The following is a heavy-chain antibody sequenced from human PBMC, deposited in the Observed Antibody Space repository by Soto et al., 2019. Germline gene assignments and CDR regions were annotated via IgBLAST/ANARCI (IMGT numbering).Heavy chain of an antibody. CDR3: AREGSYSAYNFAHGIQLWSFDF. Sequence: PSETLSLTCTVCGGSINTFYWSWVRQPAGKGLEWIGRIFSSGSTSFNPSLESRVAMSVDTSKNHFSLNLSSVTAADMAVYYCAREGSYSAYNFAHGIQLWSFDFWGRGALVTVSS. CDR1: GGSINTFY. D-gene: IGHD5-12*01. J-gene: IGHJ4*02. V-gene: IGHV4-4*07. CDR2: IFSSGST.